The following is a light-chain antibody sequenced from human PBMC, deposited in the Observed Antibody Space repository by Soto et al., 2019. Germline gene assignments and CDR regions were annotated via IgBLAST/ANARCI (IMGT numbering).Light chain of an antibody. CDR2: DVT. CDR3: SSYTNSNTRQIV. J-gene: IGLJ1*01. V-gene: IGLV2-14*03. CDR1: SSDVGGYNY. Sequence: QSALTQPASVSGSPGQSITISCTGTSSDVGGYNYVSWYQHHPGKAPKLIIYDVTNRPSGVSNPFSGSKSGNTASLTISGLQPEDEADYYCSSYTNSNTRQIVFGTGTKATV.